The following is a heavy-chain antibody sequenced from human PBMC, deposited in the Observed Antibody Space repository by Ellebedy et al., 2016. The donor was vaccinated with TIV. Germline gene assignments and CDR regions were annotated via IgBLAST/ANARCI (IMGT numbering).Heavy chain of an antibody. Sequence: GESLKISCAASGFTFSSYSMNWVRQAPGKGLEWASSITSSSSYRFYADSVKGRFTISRDNAKNSLYLQMNSLRAEDTAVYYCARDLGELLPALNFDYWGQGSLVTVSS. CDR2: ITSSSSYR. CDR1: GFTFSSYS. J-gene: IGHJ4*02. D-gene: IGHD1-26*01. CDR3: ARDLGELLPALNFDY. V-gene: IGHV3-21*01.